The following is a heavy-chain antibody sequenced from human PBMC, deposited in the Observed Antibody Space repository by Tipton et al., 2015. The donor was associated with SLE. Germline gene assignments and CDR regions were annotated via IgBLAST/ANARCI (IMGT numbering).Heavy chain of an antibody. J-gene: IGHJ4*02. CDR1: GGSISSGGYY. D-gene: IGHD3-3*01. CDR3: ARGTPPRITISGVVSGGYFDY. CDR2: ISYSGST. Sequence: TLSLTCTVSGGSISSGGYYWSWIRQSPGKGLEWIGYISYSGSTNYNSSLKSRLTISVDTSKNQFSLKLSSVTAADTAVYYCARGTPPRITISGVVSGGYFDYWGQGTLVTVSS. V-gene: IGHV4-31*03.